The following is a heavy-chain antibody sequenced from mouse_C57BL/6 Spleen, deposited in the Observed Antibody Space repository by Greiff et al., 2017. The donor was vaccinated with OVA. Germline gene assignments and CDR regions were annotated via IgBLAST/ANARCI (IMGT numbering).Heavy chain of an antibody. CDR3: ARGDYYGSSPFAY. J-gene: IGHJ3*01. D-gene: IGHD1-1*01. CDR2: INPGGGGT. Sequence: QVQLQQSGAELVRPGTSVKVSCKASGYAFTNYLIEWVKQRPGQGLEWIGVINPGGGGTNYNAKFKGKATLTADKSSRTAYMQLSSLTAENSAVYFWARGDYYGSSPFAYWGQGTLVTVSA. CDR1: GYAFTNYL. V-gene: IGHV1-54*01.